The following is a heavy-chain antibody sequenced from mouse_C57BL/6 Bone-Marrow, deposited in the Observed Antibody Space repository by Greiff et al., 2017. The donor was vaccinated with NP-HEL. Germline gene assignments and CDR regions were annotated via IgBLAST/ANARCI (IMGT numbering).Heavy chain of an antibody. J-gene: IGHJ4*01. Sequence: VQLQQSGPELVKPGASVKISCKASGYSFTSYYIHWVKQRPGQGLEWIGWIYPGSGNTKYNEKFKGKATLTADTSSSTAYMQLSSLTSEDSAVYYCARPLIYYDGRGAVDYWGQGTSVTVSS. V-gene: IGHV1-66*01. CDR3: ARPLIYYDGRGAVDY. D-gene: IGHD1-1*01. CDR2: IYPGSGNT. CDR1: GYSFTSYY.